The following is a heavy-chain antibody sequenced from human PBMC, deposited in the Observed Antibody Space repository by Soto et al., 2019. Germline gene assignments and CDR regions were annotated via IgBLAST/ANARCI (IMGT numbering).Heavy chain of an antibody. D-gene: IGHD6-6*01. J-gene: IGHJ5*02. V-gene: IGHV4-4*02. CDR2: IYHSGST. CDR3: ARDLEYSSKGGEFDP. Sequence: SETLPRTCAVSVGSISSSNWWSWVRQAPGKGLEWIGEIYHSGSTNYNPSLKSRVTISVDKSKNQFSLKLSSVTAADTAVYYCARDLEYSSKGGEFDPWGQGTLVTVS. CDR1: VGSISSSNW.